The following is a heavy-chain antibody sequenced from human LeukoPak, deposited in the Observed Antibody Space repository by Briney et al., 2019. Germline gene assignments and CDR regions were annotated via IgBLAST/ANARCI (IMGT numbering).Heavy chain of an antibody. CDR1: GDSIRRYS. Sequence: PPGTLSLSCTVSGDSIRRYSRSWVRQTPGKGLEWICYLYYSRSTNSNPALQSRVTLSVDTSNTQSSLKLSSVTAADTAVYYCARHGVAAAVDAWYFDLWGRGTLVTVSS. V-gene: IGHV4-59*01. D-gene: IGHD6-13*01. CDR3: ARHGVAAAVDAWYFDL. J-gene: IGHJ2*01. CDR2: LYYSRST.